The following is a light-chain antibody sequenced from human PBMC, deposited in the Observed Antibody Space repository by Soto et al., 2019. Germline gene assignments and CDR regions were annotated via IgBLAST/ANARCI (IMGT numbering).Light chain of an antibody. Sequence: EIVVTQSPATLSVSPGDRATLSCRASQSISSNLAWYQQKPGQAPRLLIYGASTRATGIPARFSGTGSGTEFTLTINSLQSEDFAVYYCQQYNNWPQTFGQGTRLEIK. CDR3: QQYNNWPQT. V-gene: IGKV3-15*01. J-gene: IGKJ5*01. CDR2: GAS. CDR1: QSISSN.